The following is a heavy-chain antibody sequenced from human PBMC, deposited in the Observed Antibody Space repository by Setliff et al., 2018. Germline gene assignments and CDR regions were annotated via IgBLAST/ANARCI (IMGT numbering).Heavy chain of an antibody. J-gene: IGHJ4*02. CDR2: INHRGST. Sequence: SETLSLTCAAYGGTFSDYHWTWIRQSPEKGLEWIGEINHRGSTNYNPSLKSRVTISIDTSRDQFSLKLISMIAADTAVYYCARGRNIAARILDFWGQGTLVTVSS. CDR3: ARGRNIAARILDF. CDR1: GGTFSDYH. D-gene: IGHD6-6*01. V-gene: IGHV4-34*01.